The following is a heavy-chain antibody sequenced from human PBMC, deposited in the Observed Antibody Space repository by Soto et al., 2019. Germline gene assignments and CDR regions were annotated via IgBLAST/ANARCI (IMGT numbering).Heavy chain of an antibody. CDR2: IIPIFGTA. J-gene: IGHJ5*02. Sequence: SVKVSCKASGGTFSSYAISWVRQAPGQGLEWMGGIIPIFGTANYAQKFQGRVTITADESTSTAYMELSSLRSEDTAVYYCARGLHSSSWSPHGWFDPWGKGTLVTVS. CDR1: GGTFSSYA. V-gene: IGHV1-69*13. D-gene: IGHD6-13*01. CDR3: ARGLHSSSWSPHGWFDP.